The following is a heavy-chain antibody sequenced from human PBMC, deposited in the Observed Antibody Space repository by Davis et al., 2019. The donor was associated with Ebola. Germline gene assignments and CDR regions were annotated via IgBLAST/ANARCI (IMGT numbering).Heavy chain of an antibody. CDR2: INHSGST. CDR3: AGRGYFDY. D-gene: IGHD3-10*01. J-gene: IGHJ4*02. CDR1: GGSFSGYY. Sequence: GSLRLSCAVYGGSFSGYYWSWIRQPPGKGLEWIGEINHSGSTNYNPSLKSRVTISVDTSKNQFSLKLSSVTAADTAVYYCAGRGYFDYWGQGTLVTVSP. V-gene: IGHV4-34*01.